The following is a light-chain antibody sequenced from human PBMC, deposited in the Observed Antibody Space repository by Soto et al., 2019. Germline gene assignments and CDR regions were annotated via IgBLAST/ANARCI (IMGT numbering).Light chain of an antibody. CDR1: SSDVGGSNY. Sequence: QSALTQPASVSGSPGQSITISCTGTSSDVGGSNYVSWYQQHPGKAPKLMMYDVSNRPSGVSNRFSGSKSGNTASLTISGLQAEDEADYYCISYTSSSTLYVFGTGTKVT. CDR2: DVS. J-gene: IGLJ1*01. V-gene: IGLV2-14*01. CDR3: ISYTSSSTLYV.